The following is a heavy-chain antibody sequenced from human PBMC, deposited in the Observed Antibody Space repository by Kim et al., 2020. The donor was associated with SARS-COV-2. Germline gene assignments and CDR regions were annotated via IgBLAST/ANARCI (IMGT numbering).Heavy chain of an antibody. J-gene: IGHJ3*02. CDR1: GGSISSYY. D-gene: IGHD3-22*01. CDR2: IYYRGST. CDR3: ARHSIGSGYNRAAFDI. V-gene: IGHV4-59*08. Sequence: SETLSLTCTVSGGSISSYYWSWIRQPPGKGLEWIGYIYYRGSTNYNPSLKSRVTISVDTSKNQFSLKLSSVTAADTAVYYCARHSIGSGYNRAAFDIWGQGTMVTVSS.